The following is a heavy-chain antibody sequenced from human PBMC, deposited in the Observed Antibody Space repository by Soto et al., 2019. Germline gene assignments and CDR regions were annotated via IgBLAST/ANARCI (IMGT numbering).Heavy chain of an antibody. Sequence: KPSETLSLTCTVSGGSISSGGYYWSWIRQHPGKGLEWIGYIYYSGSTYYNPSLKSRVTISVDTSKNQFSLKLSSVTAADTAVYYCARVSPTAAPFDYWGQGTLVTVSS. CDR1: GGSISSGGYY. D-gene: IGHD2-21*02. CDR2: IYYSGST. V-gene: IGHV4-31*03. J-gene: IGHJ4*02. CDR3: ARVSPTAAPFDY.